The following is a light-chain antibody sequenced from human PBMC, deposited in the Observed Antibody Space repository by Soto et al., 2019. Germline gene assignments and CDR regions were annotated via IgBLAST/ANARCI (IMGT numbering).Light chain of an antibody. CDR3: QSYDSTLDARYV. CDR1: SSNIGGNG. Sequence: QSVLTQPPSASGTPGQRVTISCSGRSSNIGGNGVNWYQHRPGTAPKLLVFGDSHRPSGVPDRFSGSKSGTSASLAITGLQAEDEGDYYCQSYDSTLDARYVFGTGTKLTVL. J-gene: IGLJ1*01. CDR2: GDS. V-gene: IGLV1-40*01.